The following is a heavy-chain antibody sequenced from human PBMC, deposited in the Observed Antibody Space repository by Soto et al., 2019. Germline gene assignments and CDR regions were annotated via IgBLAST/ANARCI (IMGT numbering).Heavy chain of an antibody. Sequence: SETLSLTCAVSGGSISSSNWWSWVRQPPGKGLEWIGEINHSGSTNYNPSLKSRVTISVDTSKNQFSLKLSSVTAADTAVYYCARDKITGLFDYWGQGTLVTVSS. D-gene: IGHD2-8*02. CDR3: ARDKITGLFDY. CDR1: GGSISSSNW. V-gene: IGHV4-4*02. J-gene: IGHJ4*02. CDR2: INHSGST.